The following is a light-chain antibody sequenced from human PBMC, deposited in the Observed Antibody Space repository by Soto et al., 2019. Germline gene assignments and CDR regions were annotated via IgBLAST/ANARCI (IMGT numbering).Light chain of an antibody. Sequence: QSVLTQPPSVSGAPGQRVTISCTGSSSNIGAGYDVHWYQQLPGTAPKILIYGNINRPSGVPDRFSGSKSGTSASLAITGLQAEDEADYYCQSYDSSLRVVFGGGTKLTVL. J-gene: IGLJ2*01. CDR3: QSYDSSLRVV. V-gene: IGLV1-40*01. CDR1: SSNIGAGYD. CDR2: GNI.